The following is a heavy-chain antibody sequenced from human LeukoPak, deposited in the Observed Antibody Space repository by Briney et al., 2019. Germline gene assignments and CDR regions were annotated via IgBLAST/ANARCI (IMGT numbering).Heavy chain of an antibody. J-gene: IGHJ4*02. V-gene: IGHV3-23*01. CDR2: ISSSGSST. Sequence: PGGSLRLSCAASGFTFSSYAMSWVRQAPGKGLEWVSAISSSGSSTYYADSVKGRFTISRDNSKNTLYVQMNSLRAEDTAVYYCAKNGGSAGYYYNEVWGQGTLVTVSS. CDR3: AKNGGSAGYYYNEV. CDR1: GFTFSSYA. D-gene: IGHD3-22*01.